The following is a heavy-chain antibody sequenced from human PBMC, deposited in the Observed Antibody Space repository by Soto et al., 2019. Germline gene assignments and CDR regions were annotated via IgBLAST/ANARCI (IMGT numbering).Heavy chain of an antibody. J-gene: IGHJ4*02. V-gene: IGHV3-33*01. D-gene: IGHD2-15*01. CDR1: GFTFSSYG. CDR2: IWYDGSNK. Sequence: GGSLRLSCAASGFTFSSYGMHWVRQAPGKGLEWVAVIWYDGSNKYYADSVKGRFTISRDNSKNTLYLQMNSLRAEDTAVYYCARYRWYHPHEPFDYWGQGTLVTVS. CDR3: ARYRWYHPHEPFDY.